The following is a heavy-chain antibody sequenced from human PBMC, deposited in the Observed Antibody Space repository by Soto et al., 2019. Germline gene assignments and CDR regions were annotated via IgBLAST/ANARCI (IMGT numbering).Heavy chain of an antibody. J-gene: IGHJ4*02. CDR2: INPNNDGT. Sequence: GASVKVSCKASGNTFIGCYIHWVRQAPGQGLEWMGWINPNNDGTTYGEKFQGRVTMTRDTSTSTAYMELSRLRSADTAVYYCARDLGGCRDSWGRGTLVTVCS. V-gene: IGHV1-2*02. CDR3: ARDLGGCRDS. D-gene: IGHD2-15*01. CDR1: GNTFIGCY.